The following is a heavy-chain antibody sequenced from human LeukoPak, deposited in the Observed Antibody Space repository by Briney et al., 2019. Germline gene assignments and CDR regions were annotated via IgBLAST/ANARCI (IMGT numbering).Heavy chain of an antibody. CDR2: IYYSGST. D-gene: IGHD4-17*01. J-gene: IGHJ6*02. CDR3: ARENYGDYYYGIDV. CDR1: GGSISSYY. Sequence: PSETLSLTCTVSGGSISSYYWSWIRQPPGKGLEWIGYIYYSGSTNYNPSLKSRVTISVDTSKNQFSLKLSSVTAADTAVYYCARENYGDYYYGIDVWGQGTTVTVSS. V-gene: IGHV4-59*01.